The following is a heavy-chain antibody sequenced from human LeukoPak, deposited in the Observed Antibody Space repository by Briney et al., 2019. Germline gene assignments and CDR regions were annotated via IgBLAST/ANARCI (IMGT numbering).Heavy chain of an antibody. V-gene: IGHV3-7*01. D-gene: IGHD2-2*01. CDR1: GFTFSSYA. CDR2: IKQDGNEK. J-gene: IGHJ1*01. CDR3: AGSQHRTRDFQH. Sequence: GGSLRLSCAASGFTFSSYAMSWVRQAPGKGLEWVANIKQDGNEKYYVDSVKGRFTISRDNTKNSLYLQMNSLRVEDTALYYCAGSQHRTRDFQHWGQGTLVTVSS.